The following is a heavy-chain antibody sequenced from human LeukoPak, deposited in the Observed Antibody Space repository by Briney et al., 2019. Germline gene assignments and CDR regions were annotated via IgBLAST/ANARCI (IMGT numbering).Heavy chain of an antibody. J-gene: IGHJ4*02. CDR2: INHSGYT. CDR3: ARFWSGYYRPEYLDY. V-gene: IGHV4-34*01. Sequence: ETLSLTCALYGGSFSDYYWSWIRQPPGKGLEGIGEINHSGYTNYNPSLRSRVTISVDTSKNQFSLKLTSVTATDTAVYYCARFWSGYYRPEYLDYWGQGTLVTVSS. D-gene: IGHD3-3*01. CDR1: GGSFSDYY.